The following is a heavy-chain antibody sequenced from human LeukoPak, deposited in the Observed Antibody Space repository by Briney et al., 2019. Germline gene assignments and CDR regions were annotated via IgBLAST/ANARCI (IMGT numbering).Heavy chain of an antibody. V-gene: IGHV4-59*01. J-gene: IGHJ3*02. Sequence: SETLSLTCTVSGGSISSYYWSWIRQPPGKGLEWIGYIYYSGSTNYNPSLKSRVTISVDTSKYQFSLKLSSVTAAETAVYYCARVPIDAFDIWGQGTMVTVSS. CDR1: GGSISSYY. CDR3: ARVPIDAFDI. CDR2: IYYSGST.